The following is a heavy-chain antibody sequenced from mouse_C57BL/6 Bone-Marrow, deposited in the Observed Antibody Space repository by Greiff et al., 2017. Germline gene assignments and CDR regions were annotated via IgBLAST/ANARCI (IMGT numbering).Heavy chain of an antibody. CDR3: ARYWSRYAMDY. D-gene: IGHD1-1*01. CDR1: GFTFTDYY. CDR2: IINKANGYTT. Sequence: LVESGGGLVQPGGSLSLSCAASGFTFTDYYMSWVRQPPGKALEWLGFIINKANGYTTEYSSSVKGRFTISRDNSQSILYLQMNARRDEDSATYYCARYWSRYAMDYWGQGTTVTVSS. V-gene: IGHV7-3*01. J-gene: IGHJ4*01.